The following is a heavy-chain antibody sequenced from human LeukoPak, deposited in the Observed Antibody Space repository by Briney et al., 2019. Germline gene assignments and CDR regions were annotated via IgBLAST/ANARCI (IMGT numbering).Heavy chain of an antibody. D-gene: IGHD3-22*01. V-gene: IGHV1-69*04. Sequence: PGASVKVSCKASGGTFSSYAISWVRQAPGQGLEWMGRIIPILGIANYAQKFQGRVTITADKSTSTAYMELSSLRSEDTAVYYCARGTYYYDSSGYQLGYWGQGTLVTVSS. CDR2: IIPILGIA. CDR3: ARGTYYYDSSGYQLGY. J-gene: IGHJ4*02. CDR1: GGTFSSYA.